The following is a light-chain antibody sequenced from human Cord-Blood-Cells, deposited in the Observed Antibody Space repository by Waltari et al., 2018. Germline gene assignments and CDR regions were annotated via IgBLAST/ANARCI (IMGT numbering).Light chain of an antibody. CDR3: SSYTSSSTLV. CDR2: EVS. Sequence: QSALTQPASVSGSPGQSLTLSCTGTSSDVAGYNHVSWYQQHPGKAPKLMIYEVSNRPSGVSNRFSGSKSGNTASLTISGLQAEDEADYYCSSYTSSSTLVFGGGTKLTVL. J-gene: IGLJ3*02. V-gene: IGLV2-14*01. CDR1: SSDVAGYNH.